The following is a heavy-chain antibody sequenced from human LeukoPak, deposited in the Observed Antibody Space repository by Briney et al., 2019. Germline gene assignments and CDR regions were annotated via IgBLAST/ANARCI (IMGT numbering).Heavy chain of an antibody. Sequence: PGGSLRLSCAASGLTFSSYAMSWVRQAPGKGLEWVSGIIGSGGSTYYADSVKGRFTISRDNSKNTLYLQMNSLRAEDTAVYYCAKFFGRQPTNVDYWGQGTLVTVSS. D-gene: IGHD3-10*01. CDR1: GLTFSSYA. V-gene: IGHV3-23*01. J-gene: IGHJ4*02. CDR2: IIGSGGST. CDR3: AKFFGRQPTNVDY.